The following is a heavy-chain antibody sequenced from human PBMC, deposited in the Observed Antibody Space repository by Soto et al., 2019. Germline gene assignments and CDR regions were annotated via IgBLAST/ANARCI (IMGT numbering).Heavy chain of an antibody. D-gene: IGHD2-15*01. V-gene: IGHV3-30-3*01. CDR3: ARPPLRYCSGGSCFDY. J-gene: IGHJ4*02. CDR2: ISYDGSNK. CDR1: GFTFSSYA. Sequence: GGSLRLSCAASGFTFSSYAMHWVRQAPGKGLEWVAVISYDGSNKYYADSVKGRFTISRDNSKNTLYLQMNSLRAEDTAVYYCARPPLRYCSGGSCFDYWGQGTLVTVSS.